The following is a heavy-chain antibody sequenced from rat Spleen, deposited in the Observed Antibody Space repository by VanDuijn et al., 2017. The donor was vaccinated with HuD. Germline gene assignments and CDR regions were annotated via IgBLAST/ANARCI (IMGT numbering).Heavy chain of an antibody. CDR1: VYSITSNY. V-gene: IGHV3-1*01. J-gene: IGHJ3*01. D-gene: IGHD4-3*01. CDR3: APSGSGNWFAY. CDR2: ISYSCST. Sequence: QLQESGPGLVKPSQSLSLSCSVTVYSITSNYWGWIRTFPGNKMDWMVYISYSCSTSYNPSLKSRLSITRDTSKNQFFLQVNSVTTEDTATYYCAPSGSGNWFAYWGQGTLVTVSS.